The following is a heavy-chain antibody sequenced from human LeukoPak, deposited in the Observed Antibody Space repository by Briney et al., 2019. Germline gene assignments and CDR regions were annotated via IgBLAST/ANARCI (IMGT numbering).Heavy chain of an antibody. V-gene: IGHV4-30-4*01. CDR2: IYYSRST. CDR1: GASISSGGYY. CDR3: ARDGYNSGYFDY. Sequence: SETLSLTCTVSGASISSGGYYWNWIRQPPGKGLEWIGYIYYSRSTSYSPSRKSRLTISVDTSKNQFSLKLSSVTAADTAVYYCARDGYNSGYFDYWGQGTLVTVSS. J-gene: IGHJ4*02. D-gene: IGHD5-24*01.